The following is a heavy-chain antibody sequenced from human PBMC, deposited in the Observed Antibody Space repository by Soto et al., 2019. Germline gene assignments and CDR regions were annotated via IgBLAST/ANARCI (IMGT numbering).Heavy chain of an antibody. D-gene: IGHD3-22*01. CDR1: GYTFTSYD. Sequence: ASVKVSCKASGYTFTSYDINWARQATGQGLEWMGWMNPNSGNTGYAQKFQGRVTMTRNTSISTAYMELSSLRSDDTAVYYCASTSGYYYDSSGYYTFDIWGQGTMVTVSS. CDR3: ASTSGYYYDSSGYYTFDI. CDR2: MNPNSGNT. V-gene: IGHV1-8*01. J-gene: IGHJ3*02.